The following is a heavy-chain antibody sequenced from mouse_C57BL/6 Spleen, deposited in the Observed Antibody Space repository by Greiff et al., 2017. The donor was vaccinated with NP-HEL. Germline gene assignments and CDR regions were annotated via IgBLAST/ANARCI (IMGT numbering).Heavy chain of an antibody. CDR1: GYTFTSYT. J-gene: IGHJ3*01. CDR2: INPSSGYT. Sequence: QVQLKESGAELARPGASVKMSCKASGYTFTSYTMHWVKQRPGQGLEWIGYINPSSGYTKYNQKFKDKATLTADKSSSTAYMQLSSMTSEDSAVYYCARTTMVTTKETFADWGKGTLVTVSA. CDR3: ARTTMVTTKETFAD. V-gene: IGHV1-4*01. D-gene: IGHD2-2*01.